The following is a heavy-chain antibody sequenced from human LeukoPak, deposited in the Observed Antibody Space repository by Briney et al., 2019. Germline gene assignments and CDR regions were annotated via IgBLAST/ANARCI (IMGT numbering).Heavy chain of an antibody. V-gene: IGHV1-69*13. D-gene: IGHD5-12*01. Sequence: SVKVSCKASGGTFSRYAISWVRQAPGQGLEWMGGIIPIFGTANYAQKFQGRVTITADESTSTPYLEVSSLRSEDTAVYYCARAYSGYDFFDYWGQGILVTVSS. CDR1: GGTFSRYA. CDR3: ARAYSGYDFFDY. J-gene: IGHJ4*02. CDR2: IIPIFGTA.